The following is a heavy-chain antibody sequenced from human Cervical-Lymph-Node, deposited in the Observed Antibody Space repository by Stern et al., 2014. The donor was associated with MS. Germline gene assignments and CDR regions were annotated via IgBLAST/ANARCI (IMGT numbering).Heavy chain of an antibody. CDR2: IKYDGSRT. CDR3: ASNNHYGVSLDY. J-gene: IGHJ4*02. CDR1: GFTFSSYW. D-gene: IGHD4-17*01. V-gene: IGHV3-74*02. Sequence: EVQLVESGGGLVQPGGSLRLSCAASGFTFSSYWMHWVRQAPGQGLVRVSGIKYDGSRTNYADSVKGRFTISRDNAKSTLFLQMNSLRADDTAVYYCASNNHYGVSLDYWGQGALVTVSS.